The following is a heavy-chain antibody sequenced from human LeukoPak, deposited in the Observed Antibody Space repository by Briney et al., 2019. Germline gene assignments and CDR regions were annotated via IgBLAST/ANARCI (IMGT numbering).Heavy chain of an antibody. CDR2: IRYDGSNK. CDR1: GFTFSSYG. V-gene: IGHV3-30*02. J-gene: IGHJ5*02. CDR3: AKSGIAAADYNWFDP. D-gene: IGHD6-13*01. Sequence: GGSLRLSCAASGFTFSSYGIHWVRQAPGKGLEWVAFIRYDGSNKYYADSVKGRFTISRDNSKNTLYLQMNSLRAEDTAVYYCAKSGIAAADYNWFDPWGQGTLVTVSS.